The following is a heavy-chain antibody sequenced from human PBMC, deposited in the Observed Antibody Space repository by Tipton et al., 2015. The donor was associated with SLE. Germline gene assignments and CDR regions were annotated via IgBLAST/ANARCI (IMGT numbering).Heavy chain of an antibody. CDR1: GFTFSGYY. V-gene: IGHV3-11*04. CDR2: ITNSGSTI. J-gene: IGHJ4*02. Sequence: SLRLSCAASGFTFSGYYMTWIRLAPGRGLEWVSYITNSGSTIYYADSVQGRFTISRDNAKNSLYLPMNSLRAEDTAVYYCARIYCGGDCPRYYFAYWRQGTLVTVSS. CDR3: ARIYCGGDCPRYYFAY. D-gene: IGHD2-21*01.